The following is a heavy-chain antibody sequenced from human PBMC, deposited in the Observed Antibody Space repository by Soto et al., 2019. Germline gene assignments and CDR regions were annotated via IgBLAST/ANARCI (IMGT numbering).Heavy chain of an antibody. CDR1: GFTFNNYA. D-gene: IGHD6-13*01. J-gene: IGHJ6*02. CDR2: ISYSGDRT. V-gene: IGHV3-23*01. Sequence: LRLSCAASGFTFNNYAMSWVRQAPGKGLEWVSAISYSGDRTFYADSAKGRFTISRDNSKNTLYLEMKSLRAEDTAIYYCAKVTIEVPAPGTAVWGQGTTVTVSS. CDR3: AKVTIEVPAPGTAV.